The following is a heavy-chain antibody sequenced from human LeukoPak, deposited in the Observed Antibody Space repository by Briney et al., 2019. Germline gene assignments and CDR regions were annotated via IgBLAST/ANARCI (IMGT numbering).Heavy chain of an antibody. D-gene: IGHD1-26*01. Sequence: SETLSLTCTVSGGSISSGSYYWSWIRQPAGKGLEWIGRIYTSGSTNYNPSLKSRVTISVDTSKNQFSLKLSSVTAADTAVYYCARESSKWELIGNFDYWGQGTLVTVSS. V-gene: IGHV4-61*02. J-gene: IGHJ4*02. CDR2: IYTSGST. CDR3: ARESSKWELIGNFDY. CDR1: GGSISSGSYY.